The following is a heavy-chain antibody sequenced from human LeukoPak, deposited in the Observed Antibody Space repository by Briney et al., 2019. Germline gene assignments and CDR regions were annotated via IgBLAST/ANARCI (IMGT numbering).Heavy chain of an antibody. CDR2: INTDGSST. J-gene: IGHJ3*02. CDR3: ARARGYYDSSGYRGGAFDI. D-gene: IGHD3-22*01. Sequence: ASGFTFSSYWMXXVRQAPGKGXXWVSRINTDGSSTSYADSVKGRFTISRDNAKNTLYLQMNSLRAEDTAVYYCARARGYYDSSGYRGGAFDIWGQGTMVTVSS. CDR1: GFTFSSYW. V-gene: IGHV3-74*01.